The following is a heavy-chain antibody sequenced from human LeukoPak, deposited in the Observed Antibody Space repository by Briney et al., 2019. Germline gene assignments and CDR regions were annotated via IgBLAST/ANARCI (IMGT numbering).Heavy chain of an antibody. J-gene: IGHJ4*02. CDR3: AKDSPPVPQDYYDSICYFDY. Sequence: GGTLRLSCAASGFTFSSYGMSWVRQAPGKGLEWVSAISGSGGSTYYADSVKGQFTISRDNSKNTLYLQMNSLRAEDTAVYYCAKDSPPVPQDYYDSICYFDYWGQGTLVTVSS. CDR2: ISGSGGST. CDR1: GFTFSSYG. V-gene: IGHV3-23*01. D-gene: IGHD3-22*01.